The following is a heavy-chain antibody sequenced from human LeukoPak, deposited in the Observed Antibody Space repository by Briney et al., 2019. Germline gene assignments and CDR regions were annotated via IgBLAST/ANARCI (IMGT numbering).Heavy chain of an antibody. Sequence: GGSLRLSCAASGFTFSSYGMHWVRQAPGKGLEWVAVISYDGSNKYYADSVKGRFTISGDNSKNTLYLQMNSLRAEDTAVYYCAKSTGDYGGSGGDYRGQGTLVTVSS. CDR2: ISYDGSNK. D-gene: IGHD3-16*01. CDR3: AKSTGDYGGSGGDY. CDR1: GFTFSSYG. V-gene: IGHV3-30*18. J-gene: IGHJ4*02.